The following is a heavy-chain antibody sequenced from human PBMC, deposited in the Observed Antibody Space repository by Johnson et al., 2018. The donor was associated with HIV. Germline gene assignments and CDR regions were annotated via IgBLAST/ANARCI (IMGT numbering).Heavy chain of an antibody. CDR3: ARGRATFRAYGAFDI. V-gene: IGHV3-20*04. D-gene: IGHD2/OR15-2a*01. Sequence: EVQLLESGGGVVRPGGSLRLSCAASGFTFDDYGMSWVRQAPGKGLEWVSGINWNGGSTGYADSVKGRFTISRDNAKNSLYLQMNSLRAEDTALYYCARGRATFRAYGAFDIWGQGTMVTVSS. J-gene: IGHJ3*02. CDR1: GFTFDDYG. CDR2: INWNGGST.